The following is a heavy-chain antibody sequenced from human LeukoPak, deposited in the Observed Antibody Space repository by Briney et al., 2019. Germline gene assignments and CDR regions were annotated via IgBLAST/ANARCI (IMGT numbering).Heavy chain of an antibody. V-gene: IGHV4-38-2*02. CDR1: GYSISSGYY. CDR2: IYHSGST. Sequence: SETLSLTCTVSGYSISSGYYWGWLRQPPGKGLEWIGSIYHSGSTYYNSSLKSRVTISVDTSKNQFSLKLSSVTAADTAVYYCARPVPSRLGWFDPWGQGTLVTVSS. J-gene: IGHJ5*02. D-gene: IGHD1-1*01. CDR3: ARPVPSRLGWFDP.